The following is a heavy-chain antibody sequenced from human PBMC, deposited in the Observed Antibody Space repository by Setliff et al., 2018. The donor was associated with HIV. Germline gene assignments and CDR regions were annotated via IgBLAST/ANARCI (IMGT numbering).Heavy chain of an antibody. CDR3: ARAPNSPYYSNVWYADH. V-gene: IGHV5-51*01. D-gene: IGHD3-22*01. J-gene: IGHJ5*02. CDR2: IYPGDSDT. CDR1: GYSFTTYW. Sequence: GESLKISCKGSGYSFTTYWIGWVRQMPGKGLEWMGIIYPGDSDTRYSPSFQSQVTVSADKSIGTAYLQWNSLKASDTALYFCARAPNSPYYSNVWYADHWGQGTLVTVSS.